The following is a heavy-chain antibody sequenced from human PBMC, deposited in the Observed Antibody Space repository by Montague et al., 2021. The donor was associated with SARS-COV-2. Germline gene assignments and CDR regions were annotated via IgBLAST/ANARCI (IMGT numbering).Heavy chain of an antibody. D-gene: IGHD3-3*02. CDR1: GDSISTSTFY. V-gene: IGHV4-39*01. CDR2: ISNNGRT. J-gene: IGHJ5*02. CDR3: TRLALLVEGGIGCFDA. Sequence: SETLSLTCSVSGDSISTSTFYWGWIRQSPGKGLEWIGTISNNGRTFYNPSLRSRLTISVDPSENQFSLKLNSVTAADTAVYYCTRLALLVEGGIGCFDAWGQGTMVTVSS.